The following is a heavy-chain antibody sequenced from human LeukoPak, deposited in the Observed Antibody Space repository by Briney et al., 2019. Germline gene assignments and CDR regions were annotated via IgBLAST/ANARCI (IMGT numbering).Heavy chain of an antibody. CDR1: GFTFSSYA. D-gene: IGHD1-26*01. J-gene: IGHJ6*03. Sequence: QTGGSLRLSCAASGFTFSSYAMSWVRQAPGKGLEWVSAISGSGGSTYYADSVKGRFTISRDNSENTLYLQMNSLRGEDTAVYYCARDGYSGSYYRLYYFFMDVWGKGTTVTVSS. CDR3: ARDGYSGSYYRLYYFFMDV. CDR2: ISGSGGST. V-gene: IGHV3-23*01.